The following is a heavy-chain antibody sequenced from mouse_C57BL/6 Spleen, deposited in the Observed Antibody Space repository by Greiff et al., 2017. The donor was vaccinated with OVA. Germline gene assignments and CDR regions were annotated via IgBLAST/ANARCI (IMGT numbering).Heavy chain of an antibody. CDR3: ARDYGSSWGFAD. CDR2: IDPSDSYT. CDR1: GYTFTSYW. V-gene: IGHV1-69*01. J-gene: IGHJ3*01. Sequence: VQVVESGAELVMPGASVKLSCKASGYTFTSYWMHWVKQRPGQGLEWIGEIDPSDSYTNYNQKFKGKSTLTVDKSSSTAYMQLSSLTSEDSAVYYCARDYGSSWGFADWGQGTLVTVSA. D-gene: IGHD1-1*01.